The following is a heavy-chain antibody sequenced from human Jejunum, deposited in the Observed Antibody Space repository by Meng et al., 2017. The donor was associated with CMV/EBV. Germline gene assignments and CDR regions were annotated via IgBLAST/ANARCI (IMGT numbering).Heavy chain of an antibody. D-gene: IGHD4-11*01. CDR3: TRADSSNYGTLFDY. CDR2: IRGKAHSYAT. V-gene: IGHV3-73*01. Sequence: TLSGSAVDWVRQAYGEGLEWVGRIRGKAHSYATAYTASVKGRFTISRDDSKNTAYLEMNSLKTEDTAVYYCTRADSSNYGTLFDYWGQGTLVTVSS. CDR1: TLSGSA. J-gene: IGHJ4*02.